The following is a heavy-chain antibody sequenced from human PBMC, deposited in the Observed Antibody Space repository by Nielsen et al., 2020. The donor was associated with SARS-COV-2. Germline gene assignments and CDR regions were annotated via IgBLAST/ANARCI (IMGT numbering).Heavy chain of an antibody. D-gene: IGHD6-6*01. CDR3: ARDIASDSSSSASYYYYGMDV. J-gene: IGHJ6*02. CDR2: ISSSGSTI. V-gene: IGHV3-48*03. Sequence: WIRQPPGKGLEWVSYISSSGSTIYYADSVKGRFTISRDNAKNSLYLQMNSLRAEDTAVYYWARDIASDSSSSASYYYYGMDVWGQGTTVTVSS.